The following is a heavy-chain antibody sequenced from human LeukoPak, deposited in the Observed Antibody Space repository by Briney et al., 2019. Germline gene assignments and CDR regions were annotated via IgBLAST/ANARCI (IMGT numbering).Heavy chain of an antibody. CDR1: GFTFSSYA. D-gene: IGHD1-26*01. Sequence: GGSLRLSCAASGFTFSSYAMSWVRRAPGKGLEWDSAISGSGGSTYYADSVKGRFTISRDNSKNTLYLQMNSLRAEDTAVYYCAKDLGGATPRDYWGQGTLVTVSS. CDR2: ISGSGGST. V-gene: IGHV3-23*01. J-gene: IGHJ4*02. CDR3: AKDLGGATPRDY.